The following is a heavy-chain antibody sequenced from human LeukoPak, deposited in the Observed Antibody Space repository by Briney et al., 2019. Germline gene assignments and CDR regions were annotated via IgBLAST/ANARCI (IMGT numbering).Heavy chain of an antibody. CDR3: AKRFSTTDLDY. D-gene: IGHD2-2*01. V-gene: IGHV3-74*01. Sequence: GGSLRLSCAASGFTFNRYWMHWVRQAPGKGLVWVSHINSDGSITSYAESVKGRFTVSRDNAKNTLYLQMNSLSAEDTAVYYCAKRFSTTDLDYWGQGTLVTVSS. J-gene: IGHJ4*02. CDR1: GFTFNRYW. CDR2: INSDGSIT.